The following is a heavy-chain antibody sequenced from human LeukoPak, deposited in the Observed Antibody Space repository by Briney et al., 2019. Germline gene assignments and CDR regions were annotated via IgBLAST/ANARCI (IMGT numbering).Heavy chain of an antibody. Sequence: GGSLRLTCAASGFSLTTYGMNWVRQAPGKGLEWVSAISGSGGSTYYADSVKGRFTISRDNSKNTLYLQMNSLRAEDTAVYYCAKGLGIAAAGSSFDYWGQGTLVTVSS. CDR2: ISGSGGST. J-gene: IGHJ4*02. CDR3: AKGLGIAAAGSSFDY. V-gene: IGHV3-23*01. CDR1: GFSLTTYG. D-gene: IGHD6-13*01.